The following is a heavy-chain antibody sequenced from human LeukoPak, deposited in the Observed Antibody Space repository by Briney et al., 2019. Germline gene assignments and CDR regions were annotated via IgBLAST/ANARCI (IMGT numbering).Heavy chain of an antibody. CDR2: ISGTGGNT. V-gene: IGHV3-23*01. D-gene: IGHD3-22*01. Sequence: GGSLRLSCAASGFTVSSNYMSWVRQAPGKGLAWVSAISGTGGNTFYAGPVKGRFTISRDNSKNTLYLQMNSLRVEDTAVYYCAKGGDSGTYYYSWFDPWGQGTLVTVSS. CDR3: AKGGDSGTYYYSWFDP. CDR1: GFTVSSNY. J-gene: IGHJ5*02.